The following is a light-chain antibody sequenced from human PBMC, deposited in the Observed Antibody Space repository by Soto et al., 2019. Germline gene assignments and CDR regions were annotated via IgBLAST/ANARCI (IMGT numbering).Light chain of an antibody. J-gene: IGLJ1*01. V-gene: IGLV2-14*01. CDR1: SSDVGGYNY. Sequence: QSVLTQPASVSGSPGQSITISCTGTSSDVGGYNYVSWYQQHPGKAPKLMIYDVSNRPSGVSNRFSGSKSGNTASLTISGLHAEDEAAYYCSSYTSSSQEVFGTGTKLTVL. CDR3: SSYTSSSQEV. CDR2: DVS.